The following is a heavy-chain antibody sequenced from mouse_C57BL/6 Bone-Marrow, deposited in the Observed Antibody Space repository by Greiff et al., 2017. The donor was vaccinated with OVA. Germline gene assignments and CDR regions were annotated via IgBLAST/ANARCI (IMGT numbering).Heavy chain of an antibody. CDR1: GYAFSSSW. CDR3: APLDSSGYVWLAY. CDR2: IYPGDGAT. J-gene: IGHJ3*01. D-gene: IGHD3-2*02. Sequence: VQLKESGPELVKPGASVKISCKASGYAFSSSWMNWVKQRPGKGLEWIGRIYPGDGATNYNGKFKGKATLTADKSSSTAYMQLSSLTSEDSAVXFGAPLDSSGYVWLAYWGQGTLVTVSA. V-gene: IGHV1-82*01.